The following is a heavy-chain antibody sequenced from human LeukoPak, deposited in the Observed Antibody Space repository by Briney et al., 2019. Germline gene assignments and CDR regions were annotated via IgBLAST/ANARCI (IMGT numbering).Heavy chain of an antibody. Sequence: ASVRVSCKASGYTFTDYLIHWVRQAPGQGPEWMGWINPNTGGTNYGQKFKGRVTMTRDTSISTACMELNRLRSDDTAVYYCARTMLRGVVPFDYWGQGTLVTVSS. V-gene: IGHV1-2*02. CDR3: ARTMLRGVVPFDY. CDR1: GYTFTDYL. D-gene: IGHD3-10*01. CDR2: INPNTGGT. J-gene: IGHJ4*02.